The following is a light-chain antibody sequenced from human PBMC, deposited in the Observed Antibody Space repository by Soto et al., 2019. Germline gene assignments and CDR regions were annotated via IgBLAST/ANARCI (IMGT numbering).Light chain of an antibody. CDR1: SSDIGDYNY. CDR3: SSYEGSNNLAV. CDR2: EVS. Sequence: QSALTQPPSASGSPGQSVTISCTGTSSDIGDYNYVYWYQQHPGKAPKVMIYEVSERPSGVPDRFSGSKSGNTASLTVSGLQAGDEADYYCSSYEGSNNLAVFGGGTKVTVL. J-gene: IGLJ2*01. V-gene: IGLV2-8*01.